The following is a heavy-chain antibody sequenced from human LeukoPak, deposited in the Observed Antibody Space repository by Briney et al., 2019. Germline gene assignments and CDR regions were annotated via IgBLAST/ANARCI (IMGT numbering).Heavy chain of an antibody. D-gene: IGHD3-22*01. V-gene: IGHV4-39*01. CDR2: IYYGENT. J-gene: IGHJ4*02. CDR3: ARRDDSSGYHKIFDY. CDR1: GFTFSNYTIN. Sequence: GSLRLSCAASGFTFSNYTINWVRQPPGKGLEWIGNIYYGENTYYNPSLKSRVTISIDTSKNQFYLKLSSLTAADTAVYYCARRDDSSGYHKIFDYWGPGTLVTVSS.